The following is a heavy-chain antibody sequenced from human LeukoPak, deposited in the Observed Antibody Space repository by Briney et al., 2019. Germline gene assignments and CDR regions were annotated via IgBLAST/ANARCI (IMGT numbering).Heavy chain of an antibody. D-gene: IGHD2-2*01. Sequence: SETLSLTCTVSGGSISSYYWSWIRQPPGKGLEWIGYIYYSGSTNYNPSLKSRVTISVDTSENQFSLKLSSVTAADTAVYYCARTTEDCSSTSCYQYWFDPWGQGTLVTVSS. CDR3: ARTTEDCSSTSCYQYWFDP. V-gene: IGHV4-59*01. J-gene: IGHJ5*02. CDR2: IYYSGST. CDR1: GGSISSYY.